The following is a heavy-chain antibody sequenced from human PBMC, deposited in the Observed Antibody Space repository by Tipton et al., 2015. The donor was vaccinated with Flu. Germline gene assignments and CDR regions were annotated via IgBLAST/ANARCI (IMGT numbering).Heavy chain of an antibody. CDR1: GFTVSSNY. V-gene: IGHV3-66*02. D-gene: IGHD6-13*01. CDR3: ARDRWGLAAGGYFDY. CDR2: IYSGGST. Sequence: SLRLSCAASGFTVSSNYMSWVRQAPGKGLEWVSVIYSGGSTYYADSVKGRFTISRDNSKNTLYLQMNSLRAEDTAVYYCARDRWGLAAGGYFDYWGQGTLATVSS. J-gene: IGHJ4*02.